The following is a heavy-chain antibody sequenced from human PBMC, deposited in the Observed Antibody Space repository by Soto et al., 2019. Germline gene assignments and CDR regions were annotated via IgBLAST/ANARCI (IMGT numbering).Heavy chain of an antibody. V-gene: IGHV1-58*01. CDR2: IVVGSGNT. J-gene: IGHJ4*02. CDR1: GFTFTSSA. CDR3: AEDPRPGFAADVSAY. D-gene: IGHD6-13*01. Sequence: GASVKVSCKASGFTFTSSAVQWVRQARGQRLEWIGWIVVGSGNTNYAQKFQERVTITRDMSTSTAYMELSSLRSEDTAVYYCAEDPRPGFAADVSAYGGRETLAPVPS.